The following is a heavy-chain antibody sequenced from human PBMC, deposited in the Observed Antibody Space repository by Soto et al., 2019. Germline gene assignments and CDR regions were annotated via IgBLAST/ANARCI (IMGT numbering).Heavy chain of an antibody. CDR3: ARYSDYDDSSGHYFDY. CDR2: ISAYNGNT. D-gene: IGHD3-22*01. CDR1: GYTFTSYG. V-gene: IGHV1-18*04. J-gene: IGHJ4*02. Sequence: ASVKVSCKASGYTFTSYGISWVRQAPGQGLEWMGWISAYNGNTNYAQKLQGRVTMTTDTSTSTAYMELRSLRSDDTAVYYCARYSDYDDSSGHYFDYWGQGTLVTVS.